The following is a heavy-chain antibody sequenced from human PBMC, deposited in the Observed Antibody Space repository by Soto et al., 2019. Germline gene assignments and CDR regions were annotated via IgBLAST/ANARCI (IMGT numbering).Heavy chain of an antibody. J-gene: IGHJ3*02. Sequence: EVQLLESGGGLVQPGGSLRLSCAASGFTFNNYAMNWVRQAPGKGLEWVSTISGSGGTTYYADSVKGRFTISRDNSKNTLYLQMNSLRAEDTAVYYCAKASQYYYDSRGYYWGAFDIWGQGTMVTVSS. V-gene: IGHV3-23*01. CDR2: ISGSGGTT. D-gene: IGHD3-22*01. CDR1: GFTFNNYA. CDR3: AKASQYYYDSRGYYWGAFDI.